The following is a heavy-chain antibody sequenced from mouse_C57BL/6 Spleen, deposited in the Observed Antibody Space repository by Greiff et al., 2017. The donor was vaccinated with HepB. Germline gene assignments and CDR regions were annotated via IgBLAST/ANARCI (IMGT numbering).Heavy chain of an antibody. CDR3: ARYDGYAWYFDV. CDR2: IYPGDGDT. V-gene: IGHV1-82*01. Sequence: VQLVESGPELVKPGASVKISCKASGYAFSSSWMNWVKQRPGKGLEWIGRIYPGDGDTNYNGKFKGKATLTADKSSSTAYMQLSSLTSEDSAVYFCARYDGYAWYFDVWGTGTTVTVSS. J-gene: IGHJ1*03. D-gene: IGHD2-3*01. CDR1: GYAFSSSW.